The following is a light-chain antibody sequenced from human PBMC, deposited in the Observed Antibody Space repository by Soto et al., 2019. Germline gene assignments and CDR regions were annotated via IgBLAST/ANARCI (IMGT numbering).Light chain of an antibody. J-gene: IGKJ1*01. Sequence: EIVLTQSPGTLSLSPGERATLSCRASQSVSSSYLAWYQHKPGQAPRLLIYGASSRATGIPDRFSGSGSGTDFTLTISRLESEDFAVYYCQQYSSSPWTFGQGTKVDIK. CDR3: QQYSSSPWT. V-gene: IGKV3-20*01. CDR2: GAS. CDR1: QSVSSSY.